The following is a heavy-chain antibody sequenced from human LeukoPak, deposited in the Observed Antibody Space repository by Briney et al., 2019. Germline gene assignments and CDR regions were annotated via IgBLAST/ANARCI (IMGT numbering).Heavy chain of an antibody. D-gene: IGHD5-18*01. Sequence: GGTLRLSCVASGFTFRNYWMHWVRPGTGKGLVWISRINSDGSSTNYADSVKGRFTISRDNGKNTVYLQMNSLRAEDTAVYYCARVISGYTYDGLDYWGQGTLVTVSS. CDR1: GFTFRNYW. CDR2: INSDGSST. CDR3: ARVISGYTYDGLDY. J-gene: IGHJ4*02. V-gene: IGHV3-74*01.